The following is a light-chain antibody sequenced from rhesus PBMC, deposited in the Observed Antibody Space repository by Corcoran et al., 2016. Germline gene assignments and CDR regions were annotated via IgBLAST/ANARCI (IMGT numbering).Light chain of an antibody. J-gene: IGKJ2*01. V-gene: IGKV1-28*03. CDR3: LQHNSYPYT. Sequence: DIQMTQSPSSLSASVGDTVTITCRASQGISSYLNWFQLKPGKAPKLLVYDASSLESGVPSRFSGSGSGTDFTLTISSLQPEDFAAYYCLQHNSYPYTFGQGTKVEIE. CDR2: DAS. CDR1: QGISSY.